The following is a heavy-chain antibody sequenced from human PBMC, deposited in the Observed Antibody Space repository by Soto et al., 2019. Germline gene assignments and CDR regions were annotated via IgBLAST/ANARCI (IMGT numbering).Heavy chain of an antibody. Sequence: ETLSLTCAVYGGSFSGYYWSWIRQPPGKGLEWIGEINHSGSTNYNPSLKSRVTISVDTSKNQFSLKLSSVTAADTAVYYCAREGLWFGELSRSCRRYYYMDVWGKGTTVTVSS. CDR2: INHSGST. CDR1: GGSFSGYY. D-gene: IGHD3-10*01. J-gene: IGHJ6*03. CDR3: AREGLWFGELSRSCRRYYYMDV. V-gene: IGHV4-34*01.